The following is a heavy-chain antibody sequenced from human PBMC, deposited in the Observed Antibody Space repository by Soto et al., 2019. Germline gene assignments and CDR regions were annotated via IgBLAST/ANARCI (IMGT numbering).Heavy chain of an antibody. D-gene: IGHD1-7*01. J-gene: IGHJ6*02. CDR2: VYHRGST. CDR1: GESFSGYY. Sequence: QVHLQQRGAGLLKPSETLSLNCVVSGESFSGYYWSWIRQTPGMGLDWIGEVYHRGSTTYNPSLKNRSYISIDSSKNLFSLELTSVTAADTALYFCARYEYGNSLYGVDVWGQGTRVTVS. V-gene: IGHV4-34*02. CDR3: ARYEYGNSLYGVDV.